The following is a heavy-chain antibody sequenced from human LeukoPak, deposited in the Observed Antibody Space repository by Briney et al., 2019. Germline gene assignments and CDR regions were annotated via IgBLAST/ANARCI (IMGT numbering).Heavy chain of an antibody. J-gene: IGHJ5*02. CDR3: ARRGWPPGWFDP. V-gene: IGHV3-30*03. Sequence: GGSLRLSCAASGFTFSSYGIHWVRQAPGKGLEWVAVISYDGSNKNYADSVKGRFTVSRDNSKNTLYLQMNSLRAEDTAVYYCARRGWPPGWFDPWGQGTLVTVSS. D-gene: IGHD1-26*01. CDR2: ISYDGSNK. CDR1: GFTFSSYG.